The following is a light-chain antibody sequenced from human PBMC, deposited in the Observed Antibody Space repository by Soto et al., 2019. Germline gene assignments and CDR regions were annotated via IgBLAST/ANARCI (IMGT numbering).Light chain of an antibody. Sequence: EIVLTQSPGTLSLSPGERATHSCRASQTISSSYVAWYQQKPGQAPRLLIYGTSSRATGIPDRFSGSGSGTDFTLTISRLEPEDFAVYFCQQYGSSPYTFGHGTKLEI. V-gene: IGKV3-20*01. J-gene: IGKJ2*01. CDR2: GTS. CDR1: QTISSSY. CDR3: QQYGSSPYT.